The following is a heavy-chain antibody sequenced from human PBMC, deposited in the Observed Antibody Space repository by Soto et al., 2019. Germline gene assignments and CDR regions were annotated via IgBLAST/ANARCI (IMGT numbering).Heavy chain of an antibody. Sequence: SETLSLTCGVYGGSFRNYYWIWVRQPPGKGLEWIGEVNHSGEATYNPSLQSRLTISLDASNNQFSLKMTSVTAADTAMYYCARGRGRGAYYYGSGSSRGMDVWGQGTTVTVSS. CDR1: GGSFRNYY. V-gene: IGHV4-34*01. J-gene: IGHJ6*02. CDR2: VNHSGEA. D-gene: IGHD3-10*01. CDR3: ARGRGRGAYYYGSGSSRGMDV.